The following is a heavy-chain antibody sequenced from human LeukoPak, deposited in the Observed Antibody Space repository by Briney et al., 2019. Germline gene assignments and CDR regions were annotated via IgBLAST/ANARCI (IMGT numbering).Heavy chain of an antibody. Sequence: SETLSLTCTVSGGSISSYFWSWIRQPPRKGVEWVGYIYYSESTNYNPSLTSRVTISVDTSKNQFSLKLISVTAADTAVYYCERHRAYCSGGSCYFLDNWGQGTLVTVSS. D-gene: IGHD2-15*01. V-gene: IGHV4-59*08. CDR3: ERHRAYCSGGSCYFLDN. J-gene: IGHJ4*02. CDR2: IYYSEST. CDR1: GGSISSYF.